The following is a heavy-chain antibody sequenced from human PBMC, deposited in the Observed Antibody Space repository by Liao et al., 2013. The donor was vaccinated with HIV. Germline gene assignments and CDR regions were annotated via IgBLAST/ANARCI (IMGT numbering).Heavy chain of an antibody. CDR3: AREGYYDSSGYYWYFDL. D-gene: IGHD3-22*01. J-gene: IGHJ2*01. V-gene: IGHV4-34*01. CDR1: DGSFSGYY. CDR2: INHSGKT. Sequence: QVQLQQWGAGLLKPSETLSLTCAVYDGSFSGYYWSWIRQSPGKGLEWIGEINHSGKTNYNPSLKSRVTISVDTSKNQFSLKLSSVTAADTAVYYCAREGYYDSSGYYWYFDLWGRGTLVTVSS.